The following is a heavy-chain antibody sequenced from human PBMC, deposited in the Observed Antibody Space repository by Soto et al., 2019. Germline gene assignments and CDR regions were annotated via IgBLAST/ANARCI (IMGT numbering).Heavy chain of an antibody. CDR2: ISSYNDKT. CDR1: GYTFRTYG. J-gene: IGHJ2*01. Sequence: QVQLVQSGAEVKKPGASVKVSCKTSGYTFRTYGISWVRQAPGQGLEWMGWISSYNDKTKYSQKIEGRGTMTTDTFTSTAYLELRSLRADDTAVYYCARDSHDYDSSYWYFDFWGRGTLVTVSS. CDR3: ARDSHDYDSSYWYFDF. V-gene: IGHV1-18*01. D-gene: IGHD3-22*01.